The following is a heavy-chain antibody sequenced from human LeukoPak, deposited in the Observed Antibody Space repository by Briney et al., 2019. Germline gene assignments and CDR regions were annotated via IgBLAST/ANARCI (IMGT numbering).Heavy chain of an antibody. CDR1: GLTGSHNY. J-gene: IGHJ5*02. D-gene: IGHD4-17*01. V-gene: IGHV3-53*01. Sequence: PGGSLRLSCAASGLTGSHNYVSWVRQAPGKGLEWVSAIHTSGDTCYADSVKGRFTISRDTSKNTQYLQINSLRVEDTAVYYCIVFGDSNHWGQGTLVTVSS. CDR3: IVFGDSNH. CDR2: IHTSGDT.